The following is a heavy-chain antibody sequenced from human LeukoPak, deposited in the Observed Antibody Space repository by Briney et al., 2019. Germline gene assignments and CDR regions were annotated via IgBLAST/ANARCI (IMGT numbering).Heavy chain of an antibody. CDR1: GYTFTSYA. J-gene: IGHJ6*02. V-gene: IGHV7-4-1*02. Sequence: GASVNVSCKASGYTFTSYAMNWVRQAPGQGLEWMGWINTNTGNPTYAQGFTGRFVFSLDTSVSTAYLQISSLKAEDTAVYYCARDRDCSSTSCYGYYYNGMDVWGQGTTVTVSS. CDR3: ARDRDCSSTSCYGYYYNGMDV. D-gene: IGHD2-2*01. CDR2: INTNTGNP.